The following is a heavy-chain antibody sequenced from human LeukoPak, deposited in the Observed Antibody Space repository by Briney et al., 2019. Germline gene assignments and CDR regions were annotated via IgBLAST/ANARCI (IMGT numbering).Heavy chain of an antibody. D-gene: IGHD3-3*01. CDR1: GFTFSTYW. CDR2: IKQDGSEK. CDR3: ARAEWSNWYFDL. V-gene: IGHV3-7*03. J-gene: IGHJ2*01. Sequence: GGSLRLSCAASGFTFSTYWMNWVRRAPGKGLEWVANIKQDGSEKYYVDSVKGRFTLSRDSVKNSLYLQMNSLRAEDTAVYYCARAEWSNWYFDLWGRGTLVTVSS.